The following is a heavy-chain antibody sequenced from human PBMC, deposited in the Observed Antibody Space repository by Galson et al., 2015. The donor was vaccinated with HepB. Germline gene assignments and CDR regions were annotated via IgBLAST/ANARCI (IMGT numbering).Heavy chain of an antibody. Sequence: SLRLSCAASGFTFSNNGMHWVRQAPGKGLEWVAVIWYDGSKKYYGDSVKGRFTISRDNSKNTLYLQMNSLRAEDTAVYYCARDRAIYGDYEFEVDYYYGMDVWGQGTTVTVSS. J-gene: IGHJ6*02. D-gene: IGHD4-17*01. CDR3: ARDRAIYGDYEFEVDYYYGMDV. V-gene: IGHV3-33*01. CDR2: IWYDGSKK. CDR1: GFTFSNNG.